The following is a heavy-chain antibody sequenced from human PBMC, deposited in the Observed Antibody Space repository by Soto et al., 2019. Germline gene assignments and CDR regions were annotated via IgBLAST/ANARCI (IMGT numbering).Heavy chain of an antibody. V-gene: IGHV4-34*01. D-gene: IGHD6-6*01. CDR2: INHSGIT. J-gene: IGHJ6*02. CDR1: GGSFSGYY. Sequence: QVQLQRWGAGLLKPSETLSLTCVVNGGSFSGYYWSWVRQPPGKGLEWIGEINHSGITDSNPSLKSRVTISVDASRSEFSLKLTSVTAADTAVYYCARGRSSVPDRRGIGYYGLDVWGQGTTVIVS. CDR3: ARGRSSVPDRRGIGYYGLDV.